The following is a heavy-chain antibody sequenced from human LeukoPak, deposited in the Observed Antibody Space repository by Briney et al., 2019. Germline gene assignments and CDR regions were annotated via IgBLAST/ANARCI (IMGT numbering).Heavy chain of an antibody. CDR1: GFTFSSYG. CDR2: IRYDGSNK. D-gene: IGHD3-3*01. J-gene: IGHJ6*03. CDR3: AKDYDFWSGPGGYYMDV. Sequence: GGSLRLSCAASGFTFSSYGMPWVRQAPGKGLEWVAFIRYDGSNKYYADSVKGRFTISRDNSKNTLYLQMNSLRAEDTAVYYCAKDYDFWSGPGGYYMDVWGKGTTVTVSS. V-gene: IGHV3-30*02.